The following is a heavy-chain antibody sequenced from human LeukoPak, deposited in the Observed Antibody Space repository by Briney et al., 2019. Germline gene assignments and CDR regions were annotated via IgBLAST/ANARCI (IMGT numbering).Heavy chain of an antibody. J-gene: IGHJ4*02. CDR3: ARGRPYYDFWSGYQTLFDY. D-gene: IGHD3-3*01. CDR1: GRSFSGYY. CDR2: INHSGST. V-gene: IGHV4-34*01. Sequence: SETLSLTCAVYGRSFSGYYWSWIRQPPGKGLEWIGEINHSGSTNYNPSLKSRVTISVDTSKNQFSLKLSSVTAADTAVYYCARGRPYYDFWSGYQTLFDYWGQGTLVTVSS.